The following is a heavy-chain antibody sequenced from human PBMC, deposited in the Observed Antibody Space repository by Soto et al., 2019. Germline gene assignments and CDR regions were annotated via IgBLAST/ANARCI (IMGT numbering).Heavy chain of an antibody. V-gene: IGHV4-59*01. J-gene: IGHJ5*02. D-gene: IGHD3-3*01. CDR1: GGSISSYY. Sequence: PSETLSLTCTVSGGSISSYYWSWIRQPPGKGLEWIGYIYYSGSTNCNPSLKSRVTISVDTSKNQFSLKLSSVTAADTAVYYCARDRAYDFWSGYHWFDPWGQGTLVTVSS. CDR2: IYYSGST. CDR3: ARDRAYDFWSGYHWFDP.